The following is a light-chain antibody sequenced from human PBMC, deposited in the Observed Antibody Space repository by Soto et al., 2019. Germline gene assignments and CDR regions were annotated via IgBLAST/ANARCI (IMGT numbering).Light chain of an antibody. CDR3: QQRSNWPPLT. V-gene: IGKV3-11*01. CDR1: HSVGTY. J-gene: IGKJ5*01. Sequence: EIVLAQSPATLSLSPGERATLSCRASHSVGTYLAWYQQKPGQAPRLLIYDVSNRATGIPARFSGSGSGTDFTLTISSLEPEDFAVYYCQQRSNWPPLTFGQGTRLEIK. CDR2: DVS.